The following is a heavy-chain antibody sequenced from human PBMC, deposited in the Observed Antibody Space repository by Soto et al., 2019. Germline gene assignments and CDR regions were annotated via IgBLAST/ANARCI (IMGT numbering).Heavy chain of an antibody. CDR3: ATLPPRIVVSLLPIPS. CDR2: IYYSGST. D-gene: IGHD2-21*01. CDR1: GGSISSYY. V-gene: IGHV4-59*01. Sequence: SETLSLTCTVSGGSISSYYWSWIRQPPGKGLEWIGYIYYSGSTNYNPSLKSRVTISVDTSKNQFSLKLSSVTAADTAVYYCATLPPRIVVSLLPIPSWGQGILVTVSS. J-gene: IGHJ5*02.